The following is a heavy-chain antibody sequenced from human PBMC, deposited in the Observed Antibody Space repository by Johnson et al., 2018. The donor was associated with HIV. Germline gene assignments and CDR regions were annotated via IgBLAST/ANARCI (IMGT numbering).Heavy chain of an antibody. CDR3: ARDWRTTGWTLYVDM. J-gene: IGHJ3*02. D-gene: IGHD6-19*01. Sequence: EQLVESGGGLVQPGGSLRLSCAASGFTFSSFEMNWVRQDPGKGLEWVSYISGTGNTKYYADSVKGRFTISRDNAKNSLFLQMDSLRAEDTALYYCARDWRTTGWTLYVDMCGQGTMVTFSS. V-gene: IGHV3-48*03. CDR1: GFTFSSFE. CDR2: ISGTGNTK.